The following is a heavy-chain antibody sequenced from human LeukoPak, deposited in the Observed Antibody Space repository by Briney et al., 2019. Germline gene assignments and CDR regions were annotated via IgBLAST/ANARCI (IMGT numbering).Heavy chain of an antibody. CDR2: IYSGAST. Sequence: GGSLRLSCAASGFTVSSNYMSWVRQAPGRGLEWVSLIYSGASTSYADSVKGRFTVSRDNSKNTLYLQMNSLRVEDTAVYYCARSNYYYGLDVWGQGTTVTASS. CDR3: ARSNYYYGLDV. J-gene: IGHJ6*02. V-gene: IGHV3-66*01. CDR1: GFTVSSNY.